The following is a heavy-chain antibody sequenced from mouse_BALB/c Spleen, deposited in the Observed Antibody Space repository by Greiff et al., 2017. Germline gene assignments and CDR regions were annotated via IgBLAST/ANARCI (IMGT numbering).Heavy chain of an antibody. CDR1: GFTFSSYA. Sequence: EVKLMESGGGLVKPGGSLKLSCAASGFTFSSYAMSWVRQTPEKRLEWVASISDGGSYTYYPDSVKGRFTISRDNAKNNLYLQMSSLKSVDTAMYYCARDVGLRLDYYAMDYWGQGTSVTVSS. V-gene: IGHV5-6*03. J-gene: IGHJ4*01. CDR3: ARDVGLRLDYYAMDY. D-gene: IGHD2-2*01. CDR2: ISDGGSYT.